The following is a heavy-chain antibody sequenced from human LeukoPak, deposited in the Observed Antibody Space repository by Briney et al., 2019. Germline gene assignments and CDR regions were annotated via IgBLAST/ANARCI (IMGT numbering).Heavy chain of an antibody. J-gene: IGHJ6*03. Sequence: PSETLSLTCAVYGGSFSGYYWSWIRQPPGKGLEWIGEINHSGSTNYNPSLKSRVTISVDTSKNQFSLKLSSVTAADTAVYYCARLPIVPAAILGGSYYMDVWGKGTTVTVSS. D-gene: IGHD2-2*01. V-gene: IGHV4-34*01. CDR1: GGSFSGYY. CDR2: INHSGST. CDR3: ARLPIVPAAILGGSYYMDV.